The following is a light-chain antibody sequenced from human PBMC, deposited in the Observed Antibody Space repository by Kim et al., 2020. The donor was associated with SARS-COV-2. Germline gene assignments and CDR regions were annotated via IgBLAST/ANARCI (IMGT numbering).Light chain of an antibody. V-gene: IGKV1-5*01. CDR1: RSMKRR. CDR3: QQHNRV. CDR2: GAS. J-gene: IGKJ2*01. Sequence: TRSADVGDRATITWRARRSMKRRLASYPLKPGRAPKGLIYGASSVERGGPTRCSGRGAGTEFTRTISGLQPDDYETYYCQQHNRVFGQGTKLEI.